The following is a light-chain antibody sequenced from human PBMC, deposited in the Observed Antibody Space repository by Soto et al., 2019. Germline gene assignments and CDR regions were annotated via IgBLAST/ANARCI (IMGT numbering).Light chain of an antibody. CDR2: AAS. V-gene: IGKV1-39*01. CDR3: QQSYTTPVYS. J-gene: IGKJ2*01. Sequence: DIQMTQSPSSLSASVGDTVTITCRASQNIIFYLNWYQQRIGKSPKLLIYAASNLQSGVPSRFSGSGSGTDFTLTIINLQPEDYATYFCQQSYTTPVYSFGQGTKLEIK. CDR1: QNIIFY.